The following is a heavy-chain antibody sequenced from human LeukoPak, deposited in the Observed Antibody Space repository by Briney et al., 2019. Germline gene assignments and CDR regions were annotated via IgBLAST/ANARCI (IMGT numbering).Heavy chain of an antibody. Sequence: GGSLRHSLASCLFTLNSYVMNWFRQAPAKGRAWVSYISNSGENKHYANSVEGRFTISRDNAKHSLYLEMKSMEVQDTAVYYCVRDGRAGVEGTFRLFDYWGQGTLVAVSS. D-gene: IGHD1-7*01. CDR2: ISNSGENK. J-gene: IGHJ4*02. CDR1: LFTLNSYV. V-gene: IGHV3-48*03. CDR3: VRDGRAGVEGTFRLFDY.